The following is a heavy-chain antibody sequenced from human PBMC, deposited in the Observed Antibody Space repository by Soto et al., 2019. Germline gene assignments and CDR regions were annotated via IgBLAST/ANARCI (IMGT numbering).Heavy chain of an antibody. V-gene: IGHV3-23*01. D-gene: IGHD3-16*01. CDR1: GFTFNTYA. CDR2: ISDSGRST. J-gene: IGHJ3*02. CDR3: AKGRPSGGYYYVEAFDI. Sequence: LRLSCAASGFTFNTYAMIWVRQAPGKGLEWVSIISDSGRSTYNADSVKGRFAISRDNSKNMLYLQMNSLRGEDTAVYFCAKGRPSGGYYYVEAFDIWGQGSMVTVSS.